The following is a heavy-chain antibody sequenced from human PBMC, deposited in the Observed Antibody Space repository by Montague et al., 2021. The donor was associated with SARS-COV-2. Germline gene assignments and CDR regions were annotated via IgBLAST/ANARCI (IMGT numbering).Heavy chain of an antibody. D-gene: IGHD3-9*01. CDR1: GGSFDSDNFF. V-gene: IGHV4-39*01. Sequence: SETLSLTCSVSGGSFDSDNFFLVWIRQPPGKRLDWIGVISNGGRTFDNPSLKSRVSVSVHTSRNQLYLNVKSVTAADTAVYYCARHRRYDVVTYYPDFWGQGILVTVSS. CDR2: ISNGGRT. CDR3: ARHRRYDVVTYYPDF. J-gene: IGHJ4*02.